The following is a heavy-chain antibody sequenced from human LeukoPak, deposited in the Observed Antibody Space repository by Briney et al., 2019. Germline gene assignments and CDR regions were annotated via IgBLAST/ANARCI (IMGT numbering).Heavy chain of an antibody. D-gene: IGHD3-22*01. CDR2: ISSSSSTI. Sequence: GGSLRLSCAASGFTFSSYSMNWVRQAPGKGLEWVSYISSSSSTIYYADSVKGRFTISRDNAKNSLYLQMNSLRAEDTAVYYCAKDPSSYYYDSSGYLYYYYYMDVWGKGTTVTVSS. CDR3: AKDPSSYYYDSSGYLYYYYYMDV. CDR1: GFTFSSYS. J-gene: IGHJ6*03. V-gene: IGHV3-48*04.